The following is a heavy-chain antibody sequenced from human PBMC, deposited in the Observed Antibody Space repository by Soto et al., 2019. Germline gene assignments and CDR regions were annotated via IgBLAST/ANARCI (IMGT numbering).Heavy chain of an antibody. CDR3: ARDSSITGPTPFDY. V-gene: IGHV4-59*01. Sequence: QVQLQESGPGLVKPSETLSLTCTVSGGSLSSYYWSWIRQPPGKGLEWIGYIYYSGRTNYNPSRKSRVTISVDTSKNQFSLKRSSVTAADTAVYYCARDSSITGPTPFDYWGQGTLVTVSS. CDR1: GGSLSSYY. J-gene: IGHJ4*02. CDR2: IYYSGRT. D-gene: IGHD1-7*01.